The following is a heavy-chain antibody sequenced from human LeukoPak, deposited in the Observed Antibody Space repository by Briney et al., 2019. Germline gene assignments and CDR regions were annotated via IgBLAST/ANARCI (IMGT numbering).Heavy chain of an antibody. CDR2: IYSGGST. V-gene: IGHV3-66*01. CDR1: VFTVSSNY. Sequence: GGSLRLSCAASVFTVSSNYMSLVRQAPGKGLEWVSVIYSGGSTYYADSVKGRFTISRDNSKNTLYLRMNSLRAEDTAVYYCARAGYYYDSSGYYFDYWGQGTLVTVSS. J-gene: IGHJ4*02. CDR3: ARAGYYYDSSGYYFDY. D-gene: IGHD3-22*01.